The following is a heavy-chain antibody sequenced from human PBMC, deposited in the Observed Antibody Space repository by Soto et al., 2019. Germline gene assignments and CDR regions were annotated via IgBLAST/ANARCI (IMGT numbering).Heavy chain of an antibody. D-gene: IGHD3-16*02. CDR1: GGSFSGYY. Sequence: PSETLSLTCAVYGGSFSGYYWSWIRQPPGKGLEWIGEINHSGSTNYNPSLKSRVTISVDTSKNQFSLKLSSVTAADTAVYYCARGEYYVWGSYRPFYNWFDPWGQGTLVTVSS. J-gene: IGHJ5*02. CDR2: INHSGST. V-gene: IGHV4-34*01. CDR3: ARGEYYVWGSYRPFYNWFDP.